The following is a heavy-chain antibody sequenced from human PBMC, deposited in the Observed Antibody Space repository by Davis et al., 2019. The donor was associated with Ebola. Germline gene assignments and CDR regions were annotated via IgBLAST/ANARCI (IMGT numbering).Heavy chain of an antibody. D-gene: IGHD3-22*01. CDR1: GYTFIDYY. V-gene: IGHV1-2*02. CDR2: INPYSGYT. J-gene: IGHJ3*02. CDR3: ARVSDSSGYYGAFDI. Sequence: ASVKVSCKASGYTFIDYYMHWVRQAPGQGLEWMGWINPYSGYTQYSQKFQGRVTMTRDKSIVTVYMELSRLRSDDTAVYYCARVSDSSGYYGAFDIWGQGTMVTVSS.